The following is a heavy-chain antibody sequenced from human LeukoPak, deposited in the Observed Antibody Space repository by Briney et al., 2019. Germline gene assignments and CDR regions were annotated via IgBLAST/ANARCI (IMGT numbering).Heavy chain of an antibody. V-gene: IGHV4-34*01. J-gene: IGHJ4*02. CDR3: ARGKSTVTTFVDY. CDR1: GGSLSGYY. CDR2: INHSGST. D-gene: IGHD4-17*01. Sequence: SETLSLTCAVYGGSLSGYYWSWIRQPPGKGLEWIGEINHSGSTNYNPSLKTRVTISVDTSKNQFSLKLSSVTAADTAVYYCARGKSTVTTFVDYWGQGNLVTVSS.